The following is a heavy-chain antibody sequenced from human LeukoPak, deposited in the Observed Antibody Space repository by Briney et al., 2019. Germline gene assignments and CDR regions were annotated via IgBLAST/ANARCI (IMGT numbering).Heavy chain of an antibody. Sequence: GASVKVSCKASGYIFTSYAMHWVRQAPGQRLEWMRWINGGNGDTKYSQKFQGRVTITRDTSASTAYMEVSSLRSEDTAVYYCARGSITIFGVVIERDWFDPWGQGTLVTVSP. CDR1: GYIFTSYA. CDR3: ARGSITIFGVVIERDWFDP. V-gene: IGHV1-3*01. J-gene: IGHJ5*02. CDR2: INGGNGDT. D-gene: IGHD3-3*01.